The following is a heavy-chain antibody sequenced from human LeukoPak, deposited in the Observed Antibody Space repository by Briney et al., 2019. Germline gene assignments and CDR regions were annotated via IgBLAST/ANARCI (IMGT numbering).Heavy chain of an antibody. CDR2: IYYSGST. V-gene: IGHV4-39*07. J-gene: IGHJ4*02. D-gene: IGHD3-22*01. Sequence: SETLSLTCTVSVGSISRSSYYWGWIRQPPGKGLEWSGSIYYSGSTYYNPSLKSRVTISVDTSKNQFSLKLSSVTAADTAVYYCARGTYYYDSSGYYYPSYFDYWGQGTLVTVSS. CDR1: VGSISRSSYY. CDR3: ARGTYYYDSSGYYYPSYFDY.